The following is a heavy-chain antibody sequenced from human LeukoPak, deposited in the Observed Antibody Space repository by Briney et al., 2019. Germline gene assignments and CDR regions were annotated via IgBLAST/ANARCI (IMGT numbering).Heavy chain of an antibody. Sequence: PGGSLRLSCAASGFTFSSYAMSWVRQPPGKGLEWIGEINHSGSTNYNPSLKSRVTISVDTSKNQFSLKLSSVTAADTALYYCAREMGVVTAHGIDVWGQGTTVTVSS. V-gene: IGHV4-34*01. J-gene: IGHJ6*02. CDR2: INHSGST. D-gene: IGHD4-23*01. CDR1: GFTFSSYA. CDR3: AREMGVVTAHGIDV.